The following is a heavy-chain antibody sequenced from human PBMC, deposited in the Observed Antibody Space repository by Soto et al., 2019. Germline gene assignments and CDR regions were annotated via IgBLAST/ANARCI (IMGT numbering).Heavy chain of an antibody. J-gene: IGHJ6*02. D-gene: IGHD5-18*01. CDR2: INPNSGGT. CDR1: GYTFTGYY. CDR3: ARAGGIQIQVGYYYYGMDV. V-gene: IGHV1-2*04. Sequence: ASVKVSCKASGYTFTGYYMHWVRQAPGQGLEWMGWINPNSGGTNYAQKFQGWVTMTRDTSISTAYMELSRLRSDDTAVYYCARAGGIQIQVGYYYYGMDVWGQGTTVTVSS.